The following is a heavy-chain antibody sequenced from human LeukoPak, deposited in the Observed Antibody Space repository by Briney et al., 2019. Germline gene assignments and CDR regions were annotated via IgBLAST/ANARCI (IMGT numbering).Heavy chain of an antibody. CDR2: IIPIFGTA. CDR1: GGTFSSYA. J-gene: IGHJ6*03. V-gene: IGHV1-69*06. CDR3: ARSETYYYGSGSYYKRPYYYYYMDV. D-gene: IGHD3-10*01. Sequence: ASVKVSCKASGGTFSSYAISWVRQAPGQGLEWMGGIIPIFGTANYAQKFQGRVTITADKSTSTAYMELSGLRSEDTAVYYCARSETYYYGSGSYYKRPYYYYYMDVWGKGTTVTVSS.